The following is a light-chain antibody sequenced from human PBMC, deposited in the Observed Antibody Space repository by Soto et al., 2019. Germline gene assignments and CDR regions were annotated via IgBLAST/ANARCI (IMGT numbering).Light chain of an antibody. CDR3: QQYNNWPLT. CDR1: QTIDNT. V-gene: IGKV3-15*01. J-gene: IGKJ5*01. CDR2: GAS. Sequence: EIVMPQSPATLSVSPVERATLSYRASQTIDNTLAWYQQKPGQAPRLLIYGASTRATGIPVRFSGSGSGTEFTLTISSLQSEDFAVYYCQQYNNWPLTFGQGTRLEIK.